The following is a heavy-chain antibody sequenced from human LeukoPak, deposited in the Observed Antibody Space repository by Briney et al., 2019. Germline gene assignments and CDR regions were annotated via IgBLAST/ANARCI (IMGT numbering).Heavy chain of an antibody. Sequence: PSETLSLTCTVSGGSISSYYWSWIRQPAGKGLEWIGRIYTSGSTNYNPSLKSRVTISVDTSKNQFSLKLSSATAADTAVYYCARDLGLRAYYYMDVWGKGTTVTISS. J-gene: IGHJ6*03. CDR1: GGSISSYY. V-gene: IGHV4-4*07. CDR3: ARDLGLRAYYYMDV. CDR2: IYTSGST. D-gene: IGHD4-17*01.